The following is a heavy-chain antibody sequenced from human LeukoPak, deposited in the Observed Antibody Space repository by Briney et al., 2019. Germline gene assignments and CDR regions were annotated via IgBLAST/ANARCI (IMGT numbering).Heavy chain of an antibody. V-gene: IGHV1-3*01. CDR3: ARVSGYSSGWPRYYFDY. D-gene: IGHD6-19*01. CDR2: INAGNGNT. CDR1: GYTFTSYA. J-gene: IGHJ4*02. Sequence: GASVKVSCKASGYTFTSYAMHWVRQAPGQRLEWMGWINAGNGNTKYSQKFQGRVTITRDTSASTAYMELSSLRSEDTAVYYCARVSGYSSGWPRYYFDYWGQGTLVTVSS.